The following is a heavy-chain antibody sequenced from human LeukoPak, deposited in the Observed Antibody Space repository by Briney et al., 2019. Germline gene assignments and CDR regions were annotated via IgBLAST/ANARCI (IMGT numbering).Heavy chain of an antibody. D-gene: IGHD2-15*01. J-gene: IGHJ4*02. CDR1: GFTFSRYW. CDR3: ASRHCSGGGCHFAGADPFDY. CDR2: IYSGGNI. Sequence: PGGSLRLSCAASGFTFSRYWMSWVRQAPGKGLEWVSVIYSGGNIYYIDSVKGRFTISRDTSKNTLYLQMNSLRAEDTAVYYCASRHCSGGGCHFAGADPFDYWGQGTLVTVSS. V-gene: IGHV3-53*01.